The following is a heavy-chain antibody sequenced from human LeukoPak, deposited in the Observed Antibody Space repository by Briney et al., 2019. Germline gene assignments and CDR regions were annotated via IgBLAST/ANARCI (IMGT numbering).Heavy chain of an antibody. CDR3: AKDIQLST. D-gene: IGHD5-24*01. J-gene: IGHJ3*01. Sequence: GRSLRLSCAASGFTLSIFAMHWVRQAPGKGLEWVSLISPSGNNAYYADSVKDRFTISRDNSKNTLSLQMNSLRVEDTAIYYCAKDIQLSTWGLGTRVTVSS. CDR2: ISPSGNNA. V-gene: IGHV3-23*01. CDR1: GFTLSIFA.